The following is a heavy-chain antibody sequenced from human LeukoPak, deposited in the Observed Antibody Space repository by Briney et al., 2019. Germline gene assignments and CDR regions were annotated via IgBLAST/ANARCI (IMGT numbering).Heavy chain of an antibody. CDR1: GYTLTELS. Sequence: GASVKVSCKVSGYTLTELSMHWVRQAPGKGLEWMGGFDPEDGETIYAQKFQGRVTMTEDTSTDTAYVELSSLRSEDTAVYYCATAGYCSGGSCSYYFDYWGQGTLVTVSS. V-gene: IGHV1-24*01. CDR2: FDPEDGET. CDR3: ATAGYCSGGSCSYYFDY. J-gene: IGHJ4*02. D-gene: IGHD2-15*01.